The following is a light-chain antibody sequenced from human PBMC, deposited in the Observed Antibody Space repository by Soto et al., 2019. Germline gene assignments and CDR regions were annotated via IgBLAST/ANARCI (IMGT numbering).Light chain of an antibody. CDR1: QSISSR. J-gene: IGKJ1*01. CDR3: QQYGSSGT. Sequence: DIQMTQSPSTLAASFGDRVTITCRASQSISSRLAWYQQKPGNAPKLLIYRASSLESGVPSRFSGSGSETEFTLTISRLEPEDFAVYYCQQYGSSGTFGQGTKVDIK. CDR2: RAS. V-gene: IGKV1-5*03.